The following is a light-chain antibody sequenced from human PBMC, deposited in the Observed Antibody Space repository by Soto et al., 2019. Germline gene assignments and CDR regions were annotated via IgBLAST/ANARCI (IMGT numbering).Light chain of an antibody. V-gene: IGLV2-14*01. J-gene: IGLJ1*01. CDR3: RSYTSSRNYV. Sequence: QSALTQPASVSGSPGQSSTISCTRTSIDVGVYHYVSWDQQHPGKAPKLMPAEDSNRTSGVTTRFSGSKSGTTDSLTISGLQDEDEGDYYCRSYTSSRNYVFGPGITLTV. CDR2: EDS. CDR1: SIDVGVYHY.